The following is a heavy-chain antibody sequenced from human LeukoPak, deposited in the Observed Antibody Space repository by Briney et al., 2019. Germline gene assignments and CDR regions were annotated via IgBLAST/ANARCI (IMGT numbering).Heavy chain of an antibody. CDR3: ARRGDSSGFSD. CDR1: GSTFSSDS. D-gene: IGHD3-22*01. CDR2: ITSSSSTI. Sequence: GGSLRLSCAASGSTFSSDSMNWVRQAPGKGLERISYITSSSSTIYYADSVKGRFTISRDNAKNSLYLQMNSLRVEDTAVYYCARRGDSSGFSDWGQGTLVTVSS. V-gene: IGHV3-48*01. J-gene: IGHJ4*02.